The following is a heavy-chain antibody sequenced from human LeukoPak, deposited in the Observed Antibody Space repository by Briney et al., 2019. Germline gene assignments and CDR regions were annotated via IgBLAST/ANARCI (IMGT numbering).Heavy chain of an antibody. CDR2: ISYSGST. CDR3: ARHNSGSGSILGN. J-gene: IGHJ1*01. Sequence: SETLSLTCTVSGGSITNYYWSWIRQPPGKGLEWIGYISYSGSTNYNPSLKSRVTISVDTSKNQFSPKLNSVTAADTAVYYCARHNSGSGSILGNWGQGTLATVSS. CDR1: GGSITNYY. D-gene: IGHD3-10*01. V-gene: IGHV4-59*08.